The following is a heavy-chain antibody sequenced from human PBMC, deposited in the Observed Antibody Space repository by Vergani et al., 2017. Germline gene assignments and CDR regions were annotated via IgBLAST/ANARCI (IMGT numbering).Heavy chain of an antibody. CDR2: ISGSGDST. D-gene: IGHD2-2*02. Sequence: EVQLLESGGGLVQPGGSLRLSCAASVFTFSSYAMSWVRQAPGKGLEWVSAISGSGDSTYYADSVKGRFTISRDNSKNTLYLQMNSLRGEDTAVYYCAKDNVGVVPAAIFGGYYYCMDVWGQGTTVTVSS. CDR3: AKDNVGVVPAAIFGGYYYCMDV. CDR1: VFTFSSYA. V-gene: IGHV3-23*01. J-gene: IGHJ6*02.